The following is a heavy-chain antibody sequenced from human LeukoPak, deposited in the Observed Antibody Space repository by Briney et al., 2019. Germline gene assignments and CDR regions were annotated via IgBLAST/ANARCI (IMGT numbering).Heavy chain of an antibody. CDR2: INPNSGGT. CDR3: ARFTAAAGHD. D-gene: IGHD6-13*01. J-gene: IGHJ4*02. V-gene: IGHV1-2*02. CDR1: GYTFTGYY. Sequence: ASVKVSCKASGYTFTGYYMLWVRQAPGQGLEWMGWINPNSGGTNYAQKFQGRVTMTWDTSISTAYMELSRLTSGDTAVYYCARFTAAAGHDWGQGTLVTVSS.